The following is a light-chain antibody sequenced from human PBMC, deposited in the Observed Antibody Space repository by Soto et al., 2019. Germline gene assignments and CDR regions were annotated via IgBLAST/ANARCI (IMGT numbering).Light chain of an antibody. J-gene: IGKJ1*01. Sequence: DVQITHSPSSLSASVVDSLTLTCLASQTVTSYLNWYQQKPGKAPKLLIYAASTLQSGVPSRFSGSGSGTDFTLSISSLQSQDFAIYYCQNYYNWPRKFGQGTKVDIK. V-gene: IGKV1-39*02. CDR1: QTVTSY. CDR3: QNYYNWPRK. CDR2: AAS.